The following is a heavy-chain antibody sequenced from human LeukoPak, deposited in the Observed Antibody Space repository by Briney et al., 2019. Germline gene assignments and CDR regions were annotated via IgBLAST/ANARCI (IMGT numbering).Heavy chain of an antibody. Sequence: GGSLRLSCAVSGFTFSSYAMSWVRQAPGKGLEWVSAISGSGGSTYYADSVKGRFTISRDNSKDTLYLQVNSLRAEDTAVYYCAKDHSSSWSLYYFDYWGQGTLVTVSS. D-gene: IGHD6-13*01. CDR1: GFTFSSYA. CDR2: ISGSGGST. J-gene: IGHJ4*02. V-gene: IGHV3-23*01. CDR3: AKDHSSSWSLYYFDY.